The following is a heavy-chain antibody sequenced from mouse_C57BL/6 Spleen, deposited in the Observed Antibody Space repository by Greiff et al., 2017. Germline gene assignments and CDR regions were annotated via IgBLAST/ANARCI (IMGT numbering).Heavy chain of an antibody. CDR1: GYSITSGYY. V-gene: IGHV3-6*01. CDR3: SLYYGNGYFDV. CDR2: ISYDGSN. J-gene: IGHJ1*03. D-gene: IGHD2-1*01. Sequence: VQLKESGPGLVKPSQSLSLTCSVTGYSITSGYYWNWIRQFPGNKLEWMGYISYDGSNNYNPSLKNRISITRDTSKNQFFLKLNSVTTEDTATYYCSLYYGNGYFDVWGTGTTVTVSS.